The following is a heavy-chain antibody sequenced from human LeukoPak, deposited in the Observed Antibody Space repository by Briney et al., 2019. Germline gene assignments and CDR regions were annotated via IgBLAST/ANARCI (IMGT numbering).Heavy chain of an antibody. J-gene: IGHJ5*02. V-gene: IGHV1-18*01. CDR2: ISAYNGNT. CDR3: ARGPIAAAGTWHNWFDP. Sequence: GASVKVSCKASGYTFTSYGFSWVRQAPGQGLEWMGWISAYNGNTHYAQKLQGRVTMTTDTFTSTAYMELRSLRSDDTAVYYCARGPIAAAGTWHNWFDPWGQGTLVTVSS. D-gene: IGHD6-13*01. CDR1: GYTFTSYG.